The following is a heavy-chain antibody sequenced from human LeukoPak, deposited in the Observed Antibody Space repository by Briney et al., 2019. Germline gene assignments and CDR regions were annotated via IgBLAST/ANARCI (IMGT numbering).Heavy chain of an antibody. V-gene: IGHV1-8*01. CDR3: AAYMITFGGVIVQDY. D-gene: IGHD3-16*02. CDR2: MNPNSGST. CDR1: GYTFTSYD. J-gene: IGHJ4*02. Sequence: ASVEVSCKASGYTFTSYDINWVRQATGQGLEWMGWMNPNSGSTGYAQKFQGRVTMTRNTSISTAYMELSSLRSEDTAVYYCAAYMITFGGVIVQDYWGQGTLVTVSS.